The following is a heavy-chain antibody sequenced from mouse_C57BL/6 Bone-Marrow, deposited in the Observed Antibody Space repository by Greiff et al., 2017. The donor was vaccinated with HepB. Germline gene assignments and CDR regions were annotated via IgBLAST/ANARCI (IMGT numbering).Heavy chain of an antibody. Sequence: EVHLVESGEGLVKPGGSLKLSCAASGFTFSSYAMSWVRQTPEKRLEWVAYISSGGDYIYYADTVKGRFTISRDNARNTLYLQMSSLKSEDTAMYYCTRDRDYYSNYYAMDYWGQGTSVTVSS. CDR3: TRDRDYYSNYYAMDY. CDR1: GFTFSSYA. D-gene: IGHD2-5*01. J-gene: IGHJ4*01. V-gene: IGHV5-9-1*02. CDR2: ISSGGDYI.